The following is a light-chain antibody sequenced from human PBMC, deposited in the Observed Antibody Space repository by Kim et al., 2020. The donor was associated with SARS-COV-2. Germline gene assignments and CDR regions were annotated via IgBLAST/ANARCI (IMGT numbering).Light chain of an antibody. V-gene: IGLV2-23*02. CDR1: SSDGGSYNL. Sequence: QAITMSCTGTSSDGGSYNLVSWYQQNPGKAPKLMIYEVSKRPSGVSNRFSGSKSGNTASLTISGLQAEDEADYYCCSYAGSSTSVVFGGGTQLTVL. CDR3: CSYAGSSTSVV. CDR2: EVS. J-gene: IGLJ2*01.